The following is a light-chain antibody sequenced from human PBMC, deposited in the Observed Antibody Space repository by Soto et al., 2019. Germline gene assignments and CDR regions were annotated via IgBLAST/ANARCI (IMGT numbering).Light chain of an antibody. CDR2: RNN. Sequence: QSVLTQPPSASGTPGQRVTISCSGSRTNIGSNHVYWYQQLPGTAPKLLIYRNNQRPSGVPDRFSGSKSGTSASLAISGLRSDDEADYHCAAWDDSLSVVFGGGTQLTVL. J-gene: IGLJ2*01. CDR3: AAWDDSLSVV. CDR1: RTNIGSNH. V-gene: IGLV1-47*01.